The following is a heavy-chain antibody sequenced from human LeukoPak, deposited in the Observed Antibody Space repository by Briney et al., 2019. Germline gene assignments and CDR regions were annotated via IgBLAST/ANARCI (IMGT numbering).Heavy chain of an antibody. Sequence: GGSLRLSCAASGFTFRSYSMNWVRQAPGKGREWVSYISSSSSTIYYADSVKGRFTISRDNAKNSLYLQMNSLRAEDTAVYYCAGVGATTRYYYYYYYMDVWGKGTTVTVSS. CDR3: AGVGATTRYYYYYYYMDV. CDR2: ISSSSSTI. J-gene: IGHJ6*03. CDR1: GFTFRSYS. V-gene: IGHV3-48*01. D-gene: IGHD1-26*01.